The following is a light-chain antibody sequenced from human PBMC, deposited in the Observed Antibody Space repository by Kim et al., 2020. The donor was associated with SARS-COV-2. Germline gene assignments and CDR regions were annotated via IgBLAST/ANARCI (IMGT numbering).Light chain of an antibody. V-gene: IGLV3-1*01. J-gene: IGLJ1*01. CDR2: QDS. CDR3: QAWDSSTDV. CDR1: KLGDKY. Sequence: SYELTQPPSVSVSPGQTASITCSGDKLGDKYASWYQQKPGQSPVVVMYQDSKRPSGIPERFSGSNSGNTATLTISGTQAMDEADYYCQAWDSSTDVFGTGTKVTVL.